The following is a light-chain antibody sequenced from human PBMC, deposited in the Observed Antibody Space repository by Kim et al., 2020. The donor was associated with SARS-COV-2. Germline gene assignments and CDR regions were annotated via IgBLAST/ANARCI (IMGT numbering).Light chain of an antibody. J-gene: IGLJ3*02. Sequence: LTQSPSASASLGASVRLTCTLSSGHSNYPITWHQQQPEKGPRYLMKVNSDGSHNKGDGIPDRFSGSSSGAERYLTISSLQSEDEADYYCQTWGTGIRVFGGGTQLTVL. CDR1: SGHSNYP. CDR2: VNSDGSH. V-gene: IGLV4-69*01. CDR3: QTWGTGIRV.